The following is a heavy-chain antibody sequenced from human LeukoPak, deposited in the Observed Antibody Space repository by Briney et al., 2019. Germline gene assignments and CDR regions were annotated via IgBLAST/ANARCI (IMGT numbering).Heavy chain of an antibody. CDR1: GFTFHTSA. V-gene: IGHV1-58*02. Sequence: SVKVSCKASGFTFHTSAMQWVRQARGQRLEWIGWIVLGSGNTVYSHKFHDRVIITRGMSTSTVYMELDSLGSEDTAVYYCAAQRGASLHDFWSTRLFDPWGQGTLVTVSS. CDR2: IVLGSGNT. D-gene: IGHD3-3*01. J-gene: IGHJ5*02. CDR3: AAQRGASLHDFWSTRLFDP.